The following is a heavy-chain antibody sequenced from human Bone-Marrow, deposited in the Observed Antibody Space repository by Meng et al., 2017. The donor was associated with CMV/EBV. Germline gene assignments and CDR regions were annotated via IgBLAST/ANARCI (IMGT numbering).Heavy chain of an antibody. CDR1: SIRSRNW. V-gene: IGHV4-4*02. D-gene: IGHD2-2*01. CDR3: ARGGVVVVPAADHLNWFDP. J-gene: IGHJ5*02. Sequence: SIRSRNWWNWVRPAPGKGLGWIGEVYHSGSTNYNPSLKSRVTISVDKSKNQFSLKLSSVTAADTAVYYCARGGVVVVPAADHLNWFDPWGQGTLVTVSS. CDR2: VYHSGST.